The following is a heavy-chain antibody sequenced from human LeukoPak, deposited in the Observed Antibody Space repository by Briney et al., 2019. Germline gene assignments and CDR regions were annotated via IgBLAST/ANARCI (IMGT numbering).Heavy chain of an antibody. CDR3: AIRFGRLEAGGTPFDS. CDR2: IYYSGDT. D-gene: IGHD6-13*01. V-gene: IGHV4-59*12. Sequence: SETLSLTCTVSGGSISSYYWSWIRQPPGKGLQWVGSIYYSGDTYYNPSLKSRVSISVDRSKKQFSLKLTSVTAADTALYYCAIRFGRLEAGGTPFDSWGQGTLVTVSS. CDR1: GGSISSYY. J-gene: IGHJ4*02.